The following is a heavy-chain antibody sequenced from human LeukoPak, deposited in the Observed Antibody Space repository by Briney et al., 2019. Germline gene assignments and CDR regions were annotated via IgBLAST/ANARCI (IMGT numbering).Heavy chain of an antibody. CDR2: ISGSGGST. Sequence: GGSLRLSCAASGFTFSSYAMSWVRQAPGKGLEWVSAISGSGGSTYYADSVKGWFTISRDNSKNTLYLQMNSLRAEDTAVYYCAKDFAEYYYYMDVWGKGTTVTVSS. CDR1: GFTFSSYA. CDR3: AKDFAEYYYYMDV. V-gene: IGHV3-23*01. J-gene: IGHJ6*03.